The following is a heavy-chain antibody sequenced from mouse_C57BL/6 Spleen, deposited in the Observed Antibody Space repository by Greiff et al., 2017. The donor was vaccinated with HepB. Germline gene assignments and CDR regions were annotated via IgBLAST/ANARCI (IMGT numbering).Heavy chain of an antibody. CDR3: ARSSIYYYGSSWFAY. V-gene: IGHV1-82*01. CDR2: IYPGDGDT. Sequence: QVQLQQSGPELVKPGASVKISCKASGYAFSSSWMNWVKQRPGKGLEWIGRIYPGDGDTNYNGKFKGKATLTADKSSSTAYMQLSSLTSEDSAVYFCARSSIYYYGSSWFAYWGQGTLVTVSA. CDR1: GYAFSSSW. D-gene: IGHD1-1*01. J-gene: IGHJ3*01.